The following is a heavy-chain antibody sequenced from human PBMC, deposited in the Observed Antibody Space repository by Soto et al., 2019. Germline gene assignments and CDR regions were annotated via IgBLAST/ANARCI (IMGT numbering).Heavy chain of an antibody. CDR3: ARGFGRYYDILTRP. CDR1: GYTFTSYD. D-gene: IGHD3-9*01. CDR2: MNPNSGNT. Sequence: ASVKVSCKASGYTFTSYDINWVRQATGQGLEWMGWMNPNSGNTGYAQKFQGRVTMTRNTSISTAYMELSSLRSEDTAVYYCARGFGRYYDILTRPWGQGTLVTVSS. J-gene: IGHJ5*02. V-gene: IGHV1-8*01.